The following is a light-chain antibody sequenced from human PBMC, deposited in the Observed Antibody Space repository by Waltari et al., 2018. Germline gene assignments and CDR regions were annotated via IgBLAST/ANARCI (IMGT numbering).Light chain of an antibody. CDR2: YDD. J-gene: IGLJ2*01. V-gene: IGLV1-36*01. CDR1: SSNIGNNA. CDR3: ASWDDSLNGVV. Sequence: QSVLTQPPSVSEAPRQRVTISCSRSSSNIGNNAVNWFQQLPGKAPKLLLFYDDLLPSGVSDRFSGSKSGTSASLAISGLQSEDEADYYCASWDDSLNGVVFGGGT.